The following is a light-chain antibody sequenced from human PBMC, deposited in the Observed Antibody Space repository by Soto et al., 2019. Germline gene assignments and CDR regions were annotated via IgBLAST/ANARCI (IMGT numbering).Light chain of an antibody. Sequence: PGERVTLSCRASQSVSSSYLNWYQQKPGQAPRLLIYGASTRATSIPARFSGSGSGTDFTLTISSLQPEDFAVYYCQQDYNLLRGAFGQGTKVEIK. V-gene: IGKV3D-7*01. CDR3: QQDYNLLRGA. CDR2: GAS. J-gene: IGKJ1*01. CDR1: QSVSSSY.